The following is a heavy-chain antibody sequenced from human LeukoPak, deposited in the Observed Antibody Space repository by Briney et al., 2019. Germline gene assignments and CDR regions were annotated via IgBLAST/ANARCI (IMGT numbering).Heavy chain of an antibody. CDR2: IYYSGST. D-gene: IGHD1-26*01. CDR3: ARDHRGSYYLYYFDY. Sequence: SETLSLTCTVSGGSVGSGSYYWSWIRQPPGKGLEWIGYIYYSGSTNYNPSLKSRVTISVDTSKNQFSLKLSSVTAADTAVYYCARDHRGSYYLYYFDYWGQGTLVTVSS. V-gene: IGHV4-61*01. J-gene: IGHJ4*02. CDR1: GGSVGSGSYY.